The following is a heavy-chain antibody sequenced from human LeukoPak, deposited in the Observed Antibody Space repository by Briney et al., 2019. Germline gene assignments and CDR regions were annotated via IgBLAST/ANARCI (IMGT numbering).Heavy chain of an antibody. CDR3: ARDSSGIAVAGNFDY. CDR2: TSAHNGNT. V-gene: IGHV1-18*01. CDR1: GHTFTSYG. Sequence: ASVKVSCKASGHTFTSYGISWVRQAPGQGLELMGWTSAHNGNTNYAQKLQGRVTMTTDTSTSTAYMELRSLRSDDTAVYYCARDSSGIAVAGNFDYWGQGTLVTVSS. J-gene: IGHJ4*02. D-gene: IGHD6-19*01.